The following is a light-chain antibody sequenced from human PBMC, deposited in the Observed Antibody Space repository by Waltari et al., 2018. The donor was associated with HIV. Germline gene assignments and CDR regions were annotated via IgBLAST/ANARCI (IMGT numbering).Light chain of an antibody. Sequence: QPVLTQPPSASASLGASVTLTCTLSSGHSNYKVDWYQPRPGQGPRFVMRVGTGGIVGSKGDGIPDRFSVLGSGLNRYLTIKNIQEEDESDYHCGADHGSGSNFFWVFGGGTKLTVL. CDR3: GADHGSGSNFFWV. V-gene: IGLV9-49*01. CDR2: VGTGGIVG. J-gene: IGLJ3*02. CDR1: SGHSNYK.